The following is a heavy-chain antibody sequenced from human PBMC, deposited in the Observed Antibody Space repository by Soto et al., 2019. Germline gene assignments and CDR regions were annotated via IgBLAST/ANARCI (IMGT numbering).Heavy chain of an antibody. D-gene: IGHD3-3*01. CDR3: AKDKFPWRFLEWFDY. CDR2: ISYDGSNK. V-gene: IGHV3-30*18. J-gene: IGHJ4*02. CDR1: GFTFSSYG. Sequence: PGGSLRLSCAASGFTFSSYGMHWVRQAPGKGLEWVAVISYDGSNKYYADSVKGRFTISRDNSKNTLYLQMNSLRAEDTAVYYRAKDKFPWRFLEWFDYWGQGTLVTVSS.